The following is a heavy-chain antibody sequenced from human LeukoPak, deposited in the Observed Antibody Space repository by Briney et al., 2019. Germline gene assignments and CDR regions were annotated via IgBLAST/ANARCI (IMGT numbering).Heavy chain of an antibody. V-gene: IGHV3-23*01. CDR3: AQMRFGEFHFDY. D-gene: IGHD3-10*01. Sequence: GGSLRLSCAASGFTFSSYAMGWVRQAPGKGLEWVSAISGSGGSTYYADSVKGRFTISRDNSKNTLYLQMNSLRAEDTAVYYCAQMRFGEFHFDYWGQGTLVTVSS. CDR1: GFTFSSYA. CDR2: ISGSGGST. J-gene: IGHJ4*02.